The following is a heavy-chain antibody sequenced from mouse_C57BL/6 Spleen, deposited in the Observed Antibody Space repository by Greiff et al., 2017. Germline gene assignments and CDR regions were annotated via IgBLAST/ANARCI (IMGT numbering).Heavy chain of an antibody. Sequence: QVQLKQSGAELVRPGTSVKVSCKASGYAFTNYLIEWVKQRPGQGLEWIGVINPGRGGTNYNEKFKGKATLTADKSSSTAYMQLSSLTSEDSAVYFCARDYGNYDYFDYWGQGTTLTVSS. V-gene: IGHV1-54*01. D-gene: IGHD2-1*01. CDR3: ARDYGNYDYFDY. CDR2: INPGRGGT. J-gene: IGHJ2*01. CDR1: GYAFTNYL.